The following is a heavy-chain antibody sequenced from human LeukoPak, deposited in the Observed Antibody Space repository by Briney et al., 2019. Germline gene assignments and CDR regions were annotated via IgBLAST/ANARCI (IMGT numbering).Heavy chain of an antibody. CDR3: AKGSGDYYYSSRCLDY. Sequence: GGSLRLSCAASGFTFSSYEMNWVRQAPGKGLECVSFISGSDGNTNYADSVTGRFTISRDNSKNSLYLQMNSLSTEDTALYYCAKGSGDYYYSSRCLDYWGQGTLVTVSS. V-gene: IGHV3-43*02. J-gene: IGHJ4*02. D-gene: IGHD3-22*01. CDR1: GFTFSSYE. CDR2: ISGSDGNT.